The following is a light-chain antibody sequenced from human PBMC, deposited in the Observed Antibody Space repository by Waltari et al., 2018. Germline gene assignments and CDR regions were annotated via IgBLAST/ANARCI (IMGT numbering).Light chain of an antibody. J-gene: IGKJ1*01. Sequence: EIMLTQSPGTLSLSPGERATLSCRASQSISKYLAWYQQKPCQDPSLLIYDASSRATGMPDRFSGSGSGTDFSLTISRLEPEDFAVYYCQKYGSLPATFGQGTKVEIK. CDR1: QSISKY. V-gene: IGKV3-20*01. CDR2: DAS. CDR3: QKYGSLPAT.